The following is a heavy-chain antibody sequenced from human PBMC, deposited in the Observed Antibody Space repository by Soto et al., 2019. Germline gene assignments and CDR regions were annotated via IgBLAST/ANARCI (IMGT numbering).Heavy chain of an antibody. CDR3: AKGRYSYDSSGHDY. J-gene: IGHJ4*02. V-gene: IGHV3-23*01. Sequence: QTGGSLRLSCAASGFAFSSHAMNWVRQAPGKGLEWVSGISGSGGRTYYADSVKGRFTISRDNSKNTLDLQMNSLRAEDTAVYYCAKGRYSYDSSGHDYWGQGTLVTVSS. CDR2: ISGSGGRT. D-gene: IGHD3-22*01. CDR1: GFAFSSHA.